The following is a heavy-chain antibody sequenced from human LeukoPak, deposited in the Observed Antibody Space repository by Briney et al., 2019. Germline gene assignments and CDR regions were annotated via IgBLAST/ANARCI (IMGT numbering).Heavy chain of an antibody. J-gene: IGHJ3*02. CDR3: ARETESCAFDI. Sequence: PSQTLSLTCTVSGGSISSYYWSWIRQPPGKGLEWIGYIYHSGSTYYNPSLKSRVTISVDRSKNQFSLKLSSVTAADTAVYYCARETESCAFDIWGQGTMVTVSS. D-gene: IGHD1-14*01. CDR1: GGSISSYY. V-gene: IGHV4-30-2*01. CDR2: IYHSGST.